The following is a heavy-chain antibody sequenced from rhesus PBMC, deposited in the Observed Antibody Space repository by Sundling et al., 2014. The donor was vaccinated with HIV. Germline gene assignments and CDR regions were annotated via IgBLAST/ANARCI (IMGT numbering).Heavy chain of an antibody. D-gene: IGHD1-32*01. Sequence: EVHLVESGGGLVQPGGSLRLTCAVSGFTFSDHYIYWVRQAPGEGLEWVGFIRSEVYGGTAEYAASVKGRFTISRDDSKSIAYLQMNSLKAEDTAVYYCCRNNWNFDYWGQGVLVTVSS. CDR3: CRNNWNFDY. J-gene: IGHJ4*01. CDR1: GFTFSDHY. V-gene: IGHV3-184*01. CDR2: IRSEVYGGTA.